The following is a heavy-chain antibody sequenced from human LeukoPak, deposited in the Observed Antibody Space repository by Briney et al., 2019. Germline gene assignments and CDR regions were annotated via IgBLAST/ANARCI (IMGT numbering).Heavy chain of an antibody. CDR1: GYTFTDYY. CDR3: ANLFVGDYGVDDGDAFDI. V-gene: IGHV1-18*04. CDR2: ISAYNGNT. Sequence: ASVKVSCKASGYTFTDYYLHWVRQAPGQGLEWMGWISAYNGNTNYAQKLQGRVTMTTDTSTSTAYMELRSLRSDDTAVYYCANLFVGDYGVDDGDAFDIWGQGTMVTVSS. J-gene: IGHJ3*02. D-gene: IGHD4-17*01.